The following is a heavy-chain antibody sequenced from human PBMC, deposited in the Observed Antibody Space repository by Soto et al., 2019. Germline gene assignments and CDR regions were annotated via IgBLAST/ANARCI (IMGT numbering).Heavy chain of an antibody. CDR3: AKETGYSYGFQPNALDV. D-gene: IGHD5-18*01. CDR2: ISSRGDRT. V-gene: IGHV3-23*01. J-gene: IGHJ6*02. Sequence: RLSCAGSGFTFSRYAMNWVRQAPGKGLEWVSIISSRGDRTSYAESVKGRFTISRDDSKNTLFLHMNSLGAEDTAVYYCAKETGYSYGFQPNALDVWGQGTTVTVS. CDR1: GFTFSRYA.